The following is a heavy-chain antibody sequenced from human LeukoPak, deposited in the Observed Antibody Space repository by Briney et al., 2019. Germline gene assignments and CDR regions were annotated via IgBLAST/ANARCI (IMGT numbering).Heavy chain of an antibody. CDR2: INAGNGNT. V-gene: IGHV1-3*01. CDR1: GYTFTSYA. D-gene: IGHD3-3*01. J-gene: IGHJ6*02. CDR3: ARAPYYDFWSGYYPLYYYYGMDV. Sequence: ASVKVSCKASGYTFTSYAMHWVRQAPGQRLEWMGWINAGNGNTEYSQKFQGRITITRDTSASTAYMELSSLRSEDTAVYYCARAPYYDFWSGYYPLYYYYGMDVWGQGTTVTVSS.